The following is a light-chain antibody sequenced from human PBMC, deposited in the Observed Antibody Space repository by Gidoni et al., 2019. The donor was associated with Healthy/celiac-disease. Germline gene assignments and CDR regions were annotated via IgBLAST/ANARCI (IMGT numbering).Light chain of an antibody. CDR2: DAS. Sequence: EIVLTQSPATLSLSPGERATLSCRASQSVCSYLAWYQQKPGQAPRLLIYDASNRATGIPARFSGSGSGTDFTLTISSLEPEDFAVYYCQQRSNWPPGFTFGPGTKVDIK. CDR1: QSVCSY. CDR3: QQRSNWPPGFT. V-gene: IGKV3-11*01. J-gene: IGKJ3*01.